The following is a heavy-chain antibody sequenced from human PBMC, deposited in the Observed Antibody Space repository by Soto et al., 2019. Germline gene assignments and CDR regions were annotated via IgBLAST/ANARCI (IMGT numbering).Heavy chain of an antibody. J-gene: IGHJ4*02. D-gene: IGHD3-16*01. CDR3: TKVISTVGGDFDS. Sequence: EVQLVESGGGLVQPGGSLRLSCAASGFTFGNYWMHWVRPAPGKGLVWVARINSDGSSTSYADSVKGRFTISRDNDKNTLYLQMNSLRAEDTAMYYCTKVISTVGGDFDSWGQGTLVTVSS. CDR1: GFTFGNYW. CDR2: INSDGSST. V-gene: IGHV3-74*01.